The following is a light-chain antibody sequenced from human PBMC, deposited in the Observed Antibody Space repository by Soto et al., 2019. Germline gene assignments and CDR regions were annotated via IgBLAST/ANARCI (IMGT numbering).Light chain of an antibody. CDR3: QQSYSRVT. CDR2: AAS. Sequence: DIQMTQSPSSLSESVGDRVTITCRASQRISKKLSWYQQKPGKAPKLLIYAASTLQNGVPSRISGSGSGTDFTLTIDSLQPEDFATYYCQQSYSRVTFGQGTKVEIK. CDR1: QRISKK. V-gene: IGKV1-39*01. J-gene: IGKJ1*01.